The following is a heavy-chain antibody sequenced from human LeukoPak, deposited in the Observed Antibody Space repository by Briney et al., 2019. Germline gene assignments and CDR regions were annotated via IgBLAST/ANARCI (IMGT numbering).Heavy chain of an antibody. V-gene: IGHV4-30-2*01. CDR3: ARGYSSGWFNDY. CDR2: IYHSGST. J-gene: IGHJ4*02. Sequence: SETLSLTCTVSGGSISSGGYYWSWIRQPPGKGLEWIGYIYHSGSTYYNPSLKSRVTISVDTSKNQFSLKLSSVTAADTAVYYCARGYSSGWFNDYWGQGTLVTVSS. CDR1: GGSISSGGYY. D-gene: IGHD6-19*01.